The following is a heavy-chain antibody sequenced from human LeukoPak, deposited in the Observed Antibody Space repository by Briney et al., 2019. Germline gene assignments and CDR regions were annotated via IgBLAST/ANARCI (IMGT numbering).Heavy chain of an antibody. CDR1: GYTFTSYG. CDR2: ISAYNGNT. CDR3: ARDLASSSWFSGSYYAFDY. D-gene: IGHD1-26*01. Sequence: ASVKVSRKASGYTFTSYGISWVRQAPGQGLEWMGWISAYNGNTNYAQKLQGRVTMTTDTSTSTAYMELRSLRSDDTAVYYCARDLASSSWFSGSYYAFDYWGQRTLVTVSS. J-gene: IGHJ4*02. V-gene: IGHV1-18*01.